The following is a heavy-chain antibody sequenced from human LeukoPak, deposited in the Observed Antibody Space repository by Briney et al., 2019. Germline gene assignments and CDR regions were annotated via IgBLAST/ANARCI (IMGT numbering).Heavy chain of an antibody. CDR1: GFTFSTYA. V-gene: IGHV3-23*01. D-gene: IGHD6-19*01. CDR2: ITSSGYDT. J-gene: IGHJ4*02. CDR3: AKDSRETLAGTEDY. Sequence: GGSLRLSCAASGFTFSTYAMSWVRQAPGKGLELVSSITSSGYDTYYRDAVKRRFTISRDNSDNTLYLQMNSLRPEDTAMYYCAKDSRETLAGTEDYWGRGTLVTVSS.